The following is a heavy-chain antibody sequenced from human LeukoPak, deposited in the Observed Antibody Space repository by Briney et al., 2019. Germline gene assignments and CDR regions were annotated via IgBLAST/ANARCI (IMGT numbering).Heavy chain of an antibody. D-gene: IGHD6-19*01. J-gene: IGHJ4*02. Sequence: TLSLTCTVSGGSISSGSYYWSWIRQPAGKGLEWIGRIYTSGSTNYNPSLKSRVTISVDTSKNQFSLKLSSVTAADTAVYYCARASSGWNRFDYWGQGTLVTVSS. CDR2: IYTSGST. CDR3: ARASSGWNRFDY. CDR1: GGSISSGSYY. V-gene: IGHV4-61*02.